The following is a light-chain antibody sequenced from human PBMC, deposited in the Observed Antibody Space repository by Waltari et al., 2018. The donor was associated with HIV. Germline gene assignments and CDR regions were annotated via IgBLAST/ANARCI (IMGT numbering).Light chain of an antibody. CDR2: EGS. Sequence: QSALTQPASVSGSPGTSLTISCTGTNSAVGSYTLVSWYQQHPGKAPKLLIYEGSNRPSGVSNRFSGSKSGNTASLTISGLQAEDEADYYCCSYAGSNTFVFGTGTKVTVL. CDR1: NSAVGSYTL. J-gene: IGLJ1*01. CDR3: CSYAGSNTFV. V-gene: IGLV2-23*03.